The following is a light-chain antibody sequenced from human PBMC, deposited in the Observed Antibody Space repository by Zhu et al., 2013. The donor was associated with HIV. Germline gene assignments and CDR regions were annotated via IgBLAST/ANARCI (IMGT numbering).Light chain of an antibody. CDR2: AAS. CDR1: QGISSY. CDR3: QQTSNFPLT. V-gene: IGKV1-9*01. J-gene: IGKJ4*01. Sequence: DIQLTQSPSSLSASVGDRVTITCWASQGISSYLAWYQQKPGKAPKLLIYAASTLQSGVPSRFSGSGSGTEFTLTISSLQPEDFATYYCQQTSNFPLTFGGGTKVEIK.